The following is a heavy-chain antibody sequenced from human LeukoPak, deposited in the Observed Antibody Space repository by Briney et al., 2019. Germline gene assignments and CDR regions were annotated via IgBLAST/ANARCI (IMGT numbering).Heavy chain of an antibody. Sequence: SETLSLTRTVSGGSISSYYWSWIRQPPGKGLEWIGYIYYSGSTNYNPSLKSRVTISVDTSKNQFSLKLSSVTAADTAVYYCARVWDYDSSGYYLYYFDYWGQGTLVTVSS. V-gene: IGHV4-59*01. CDR2: IYYSGST. D-gene: IGHD3-22*01. J-gene: IGHJ4*02. CDR3: ARVWDYDSSGYYLYYFDY. CDR1: GGSISSYY.